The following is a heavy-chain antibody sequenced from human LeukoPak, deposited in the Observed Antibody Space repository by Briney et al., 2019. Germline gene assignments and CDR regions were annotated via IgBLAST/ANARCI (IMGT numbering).Heavy chain of an antibody. CDR2: IYTSGST. CDR3: AREGRSDPGFDY. D-gene: IGHD2-21*02. V-gene: IGHV4-61*02. CDR1: GGSISSGSYY. Sequence: PSQTLSLTCTVSGGSISSGSYYWSWIRQPAGKGLEWIGRIYTSGSTNYNPSLKSRVTISVDTSKNQFSLKLSSVTAADTAVYYCAREGRSDPGFDYWGQGTLVTVSS. J-gene: IGHJ4*02.